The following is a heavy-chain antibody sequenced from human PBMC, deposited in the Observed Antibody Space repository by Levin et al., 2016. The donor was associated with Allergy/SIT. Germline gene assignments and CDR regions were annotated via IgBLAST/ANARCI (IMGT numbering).Heavy chain of an antibody. CDR3: AREQGYSSSWYIVDV. J-gene: IGHJ6*04. CDR1: GGSFSGYY. CDR2: INHSGST. Sequence: SQTLSLTCAVYGGSFSGYYWSWIRQPPGKGLEWIGEINHSGSTNYNPSLKSRVTISVDTSKNQFSLKLSSVTAADTAVYYCAREQGYSSSWYIVDVWGKGTTVTVSS. V-gene: IGHV4-34*01. D-gene: IGHD6-13*01.